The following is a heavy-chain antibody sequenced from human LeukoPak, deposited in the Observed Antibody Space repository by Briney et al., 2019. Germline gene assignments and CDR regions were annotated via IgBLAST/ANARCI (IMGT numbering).Heavy chain of an antibody. Sequence: GGSLRLSCAASGFTFSSYAMHWVRQASGKGLEWVAVISYDGSNKYYADSVKGRFTISRDNSKNTLYLQMNSLRAEDTAVYYCARDCGIEYYYYGMDVWGQGTTVTVSS. CDR1: GFTFSSYA. D-gene: IGHD2-15*01. CDR2: ISYDGSNK. J-gene: IGHJ6*02. CDR3: ARDCGIEYYYYGMDV. V-gene: IGHV3-30*04.